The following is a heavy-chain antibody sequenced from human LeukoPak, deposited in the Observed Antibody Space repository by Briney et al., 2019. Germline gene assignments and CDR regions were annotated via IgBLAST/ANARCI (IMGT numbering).Heavy chain of an antibody. Sequence: PGGSLTLSCAVPGFNVSSNYMSWVRQPPGKVLEWVSIIYTGGTTYFADSVKGRFTVYRDNSKNTLYLQMNSLRAEDTAVYYCARATGALRPWDFWGQGTLVTVSS. CDR1: GFNVSSNY. J-gene: IGHJ4*02. V-gene: IGHV3-66*01. D-gene: IGHD1-14*01. CDR2: IYTGGTT. CDR3: ARATGALRPWDF.